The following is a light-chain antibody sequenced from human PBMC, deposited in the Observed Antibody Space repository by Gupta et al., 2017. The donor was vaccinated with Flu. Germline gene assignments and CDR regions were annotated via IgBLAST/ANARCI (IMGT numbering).Light chain of an antibody. CDR1: NIGAAYD. CDR2: GNT. V-gene: IGLV1-40*01. CDR3: QSYDSSLSGSYV. Sequence: NIGAAYDVHWYQQFPGKAPKLLIYGNTNRASGVPDRFSASKSGTSASLAITGLQAEDEADYYCQSYDSSLSGSYVFGTGTKVTVL. J-gene: IGLJ1*01.